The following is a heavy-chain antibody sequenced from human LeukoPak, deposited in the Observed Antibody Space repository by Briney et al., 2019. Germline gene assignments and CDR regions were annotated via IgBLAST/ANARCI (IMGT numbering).Heavy chain of an antibody. CDR3: ARDAPLGEHWLETFDY. CDR1: GFTFSSYE. J-gene: IGHJ4*02. CDR2: ISSSSSYI. D-gene: IGHD6-19*01. V-gene: IGHV3-21*01. Sequence: PGGSLRLSCAASGFTFSSYEMNWVRQAPGKGLEWVSSISSSSSYIYYADSVKGRFTISRDNAKNSLYLQMNSLRAEDTAVYYCARDAPLGEHWLETFDYWGRGTLVTVSS.